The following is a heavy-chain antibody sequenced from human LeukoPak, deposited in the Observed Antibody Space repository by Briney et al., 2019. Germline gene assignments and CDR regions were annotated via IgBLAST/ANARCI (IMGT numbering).Heavy chain of an antibody. D-gene: IGHD2-8*01. CDR2: INHSGST. V-gene: IGHV4-34*01. CDR1: GGSFSGYY. J-gene: IGHJ4*02. Sequence: SETLSLTCAVYGGSFSGYYWSWIRQPPGKGLEWIGEINHSGSTNYNPSLKSRVTISVDTSMNQFSLKLSSVTAADTAVYYCARDNGGYYFDYWGQGTLDTVSS. CDR3: ARDNGGYYFDY.